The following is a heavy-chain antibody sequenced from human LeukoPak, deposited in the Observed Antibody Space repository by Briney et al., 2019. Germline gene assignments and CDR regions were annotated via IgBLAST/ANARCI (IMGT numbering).Heavy chain of an antibody. Sequence: GGSLRLPCAASGFTFSSYSMNWVRQAPGKGLEWVSYISSSSSSIIYYADSVKGRFTISRDNAKNSLFLQMNSLRVEDTAIYYCATYSNLNGREFQHWGQGTLVSVSS. J-gene: IGHJ1*01. CDR1: GFTFSSYS. CDR2: ISSSSSSII. D-gene: IGHD2-8*01. V-gene: IGHV3-48*04. CDR3: ATYSNLNGREFQH.